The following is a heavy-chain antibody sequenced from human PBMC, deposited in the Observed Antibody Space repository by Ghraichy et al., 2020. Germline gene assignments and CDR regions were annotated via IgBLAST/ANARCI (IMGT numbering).Heavy chain of an antibody. V-gene: IGHV3-74*03. CDR2: ISTDGTTT. D-gene: IGHD4-23*01. CDR3: ARFFPLPSGKGGMDV. J-gene: IGHJ6*02. CDR1: GFTLSNYC. Sequence: LSLTCAASGFTLSNYCMHWVRQGPGKGLVWVSRISTDGTTTKYADSVKGRFTISRDNAGNTLYLQMNSLRAEDTAVYYCARFFPLPSGKGGMDVWGQGTTVTVSS.